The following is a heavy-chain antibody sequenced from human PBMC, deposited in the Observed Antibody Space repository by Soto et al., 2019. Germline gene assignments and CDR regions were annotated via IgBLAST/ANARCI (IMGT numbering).Heavy chain of an antibody. V-gene: IGHV4-34*01. CDR2: INHSGST. D-gene: IGHD1-26*01. CDR3: GREGPVVGATTPGWFDP. CDR1: GGSFSGYS. Sequence: SETLSLNCAVSGGSFSGYSWSWIRQPPGKGLEWIGEINHSGSTNYNPSLKSRVTIPVDTSKNQFSLKLSSVTAADTAVYYCGREGPVVGATTPGWFDPVGQGALVAVSS. J-gene: IGHJ5*02.